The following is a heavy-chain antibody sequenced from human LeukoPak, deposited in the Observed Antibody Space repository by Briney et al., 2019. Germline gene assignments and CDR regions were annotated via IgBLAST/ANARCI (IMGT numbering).Heavy chain of an antibody. D-gene: IGHD5-18*01. CDR3: AKGSQLWLTYYFDY. J-gene: IGHJ4*02. Sequence: GGSLRLSCAASGFTFDDYAMHWVRQAPGKGLEWVSCISWNSGSIGYADSVKGRFTISRDNAKNSLYLQMNSLRAEDTALYYCAKGSQLWLTYYFDYWGQGTLVTVSS. V-gene: IGHV3-9*01. CDR2: ISWNSGSI. CDR1: GFTFDDYA.